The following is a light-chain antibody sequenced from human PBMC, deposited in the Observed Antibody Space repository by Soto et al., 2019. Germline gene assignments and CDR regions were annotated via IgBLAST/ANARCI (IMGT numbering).Light chain of an antibody. Sequence: QSVLTQPASVSGSPGQSITISCTGTSSDVGGYSYVSWYQHHPGKAPKLMIYDVSDRPSGVSNRVSGSKSGITASLTISGLQPEDEADYYCSSYTTSNTRQIVFGTGTKVTVL. CDR1: SSDVGGYSY. V-gene: IGLV2-14*03. CDR2: DVS. CDR3: SSYTTSNTRQIV. J-gene: IGLJ1*01.